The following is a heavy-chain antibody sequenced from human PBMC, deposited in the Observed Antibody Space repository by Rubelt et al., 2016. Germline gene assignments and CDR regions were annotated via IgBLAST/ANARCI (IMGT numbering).Heavy chain of an antibody. J-gene: IGHJ6*03. CDR1: GFTVYNNF. V-gene: IGHV3-53*01. CDR2: IYSGGDT. CDR3: ARVAEDVITDYMDV. Sequence: EVRLVESGGGLIQPGGSLRLSCAASGFTVYNNFMSWVRQAPGEGLEWLSVIYSGGDTYYADSVKGRFTISRDNSQNTLFLQMNSLRAEDTAVYYCARVAEDVITDYMDVWGKGTTVTVSS. D-gene: IGHD2/OR15-2a*01.